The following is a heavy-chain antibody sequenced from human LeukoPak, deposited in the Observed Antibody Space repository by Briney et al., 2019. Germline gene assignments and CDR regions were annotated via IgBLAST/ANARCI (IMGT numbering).Heavy chain of an antibody. CDR3: ARDSVTMVRGVVPYYFDY. V-gene: IGHV4-4*07. CDR1: GGSISSYY. CDR2: IYTSGST. D-gene: IGHD3-10*01. J-gene: IGHJ4*02. Sequence: SETLSLTCTVSGGSISSYYWSWIRQPAGKGLEWIGRIYTSGSTNYNPSLKSRVTMSVDTSKNQFSLKLSSVTAADTAVYYCARDSVTMVRGVVPYYFDYWGQGTLVTVSS.